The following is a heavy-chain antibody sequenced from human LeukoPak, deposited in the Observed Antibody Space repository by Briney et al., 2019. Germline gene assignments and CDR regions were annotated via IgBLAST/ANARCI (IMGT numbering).Heavy chain of an antibody. D-gene: IGHD6-13*01. CDR2: ISAYNGNT. Sequence: ASVKVSCKASGYTFTSYGISWVRQAPGQGLEWMGWISAYNGNTNYAQKLQGRVTMTTDTSTSTAYMELRSLRSDDTAVYYCATGTPTGYSIRWYYYYYIMDVWGKGTTVTISS. V-gene: IGHV1-18*01. CDR3: ATGTPTGYSIRWYYYYYIMDV. J-gene: IGHJ6*04. CDR1: GYTFTSYG.